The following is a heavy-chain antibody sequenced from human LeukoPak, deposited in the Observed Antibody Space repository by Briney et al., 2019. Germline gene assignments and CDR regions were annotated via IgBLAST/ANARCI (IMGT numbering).Heavy chain of an antibody. CDR2: ISGSGGST. CDR1: GFTFSSYA. Sequence: PGGSLRLPCAASGFTFSSYAMSWVRQAPGKGLEWVSAISGSGGSTYYADSVKGRFTISRDNSKNTLYLQMNSLRAEDTAVYYCAKDYDFWSGNYYYYYIDVWGKGTTVTVSS. V-gene: IGHV3-23*01. CDR3: AKDYDFWSGNYYYYYIDV. D-gene: IGHD3-3*01. J-gene: IGHJ6*03.